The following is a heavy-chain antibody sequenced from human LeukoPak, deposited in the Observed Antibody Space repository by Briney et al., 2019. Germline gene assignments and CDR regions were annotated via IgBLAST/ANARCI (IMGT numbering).Heavy chain of an antibody. D-gene: IGHD1-7*01. CDR2: MNPNSGNT. J-gene: IGHJ6*03. CDR1: GYTFTSYD. CDR3: ARVPGITGTTGYYYYYMDV. V-gene: IGHV1-8*01. Sequence: ASVKVSCKASGYTFTSYDINWVRQATGQGLEWMGWMNPNSGNTGYAQKFQGRVTMTRNTSISTAYMELSSLRSEDTAVYYCARVPGITGTTGYYYYYMDVWGKGTTVIVSS.